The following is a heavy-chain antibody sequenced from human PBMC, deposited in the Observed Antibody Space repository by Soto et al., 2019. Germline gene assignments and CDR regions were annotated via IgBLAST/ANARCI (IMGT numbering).Heavy chain of an antibody. CDR1: GYTFTSYG. CDR2: ISAYNGNT. Sequence: QVQLVQSGAEVKKPGASVKVSCKASGYTFTSYGISWVRQAPGQGLEWMGWISAYNGNTNYAQKLQGRVTMTTDTSKSTAYMELRSLRSDDTAVYYCAREYSSSWYPSGYYYGMDVWGQGTTVTVSS. CDR3: AREYSSSWYPSGYYYGMDV. D-gene: IGHD6-13*01. J-gene: IGHJ6*02. V-gene: IGHV1-18*01.